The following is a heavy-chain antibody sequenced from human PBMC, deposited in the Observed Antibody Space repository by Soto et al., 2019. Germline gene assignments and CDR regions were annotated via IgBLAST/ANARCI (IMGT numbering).Heavy chain of an antibody. CDR2: FSGTTSST. J-gene: IGHJ4*02. Sequence: PRLSCAASGFIFSSYAMSWVRQAPGKGLEWVSAFSGTTSSTYYADSVKGRFTISRDNSKNTLYLQMNSLKAEDTAVYYCAKGQKWELPFDYWGQGALVTVSS. CDR3: AKGQKWELPFDY. CDR1: GFIFSSYA. D-gene: IGHD1-26*01. V-gene: IGHV3-23*01.